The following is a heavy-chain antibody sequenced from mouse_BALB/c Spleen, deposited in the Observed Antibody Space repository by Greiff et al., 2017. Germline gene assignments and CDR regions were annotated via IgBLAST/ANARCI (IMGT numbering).Heavy chain of an antibody. CDR2: IWGGGST. CDR1: GFSLTDYG. V-gene: IGHV2-6-5*01. J-gene: IGHJ1*01. CDR3: AAPYYGSSYWYFDV. Sequence: VQLQQSGPGLVAPSQSLSITCTVSGFSLTDYGVSWIRQPPGKGLEWLGVIWGGGSTYYNSALKSRLSISKDNSKSQVFLKMNSLQTDDTAMYYCAAPYYGSSYWYFDVWGAGTTVTVSS. D-gene: IGHD1-1*01.